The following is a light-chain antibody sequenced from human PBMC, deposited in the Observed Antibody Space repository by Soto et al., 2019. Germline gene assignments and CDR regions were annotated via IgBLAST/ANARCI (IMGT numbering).Light chain of an antibody. CDR2: DVT. J-gene: IGLJ1*01. Sequence: QSALTQPRSVSGSPGQSVTISCTGTSSDVDGYNYVSWYQQHPDKPPKLMIYDVTKRPSGVPDRFSGSKSGNTASLTISGLHADDEADYYCCSYAGSDVFGTGTKLTVL. CDR3: CSYAGSDV. V-gene: IGLV2-11*01. CDR1: SSDVDGYNY.